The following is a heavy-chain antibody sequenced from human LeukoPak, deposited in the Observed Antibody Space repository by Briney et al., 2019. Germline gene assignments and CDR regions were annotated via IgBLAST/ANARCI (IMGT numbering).Heavy chain of an antibody. D-gene: IGHD3-22*01. CDR1: GYTFTSYG. J-gene: IGHJ5*02. CDR3: ARVELRDRSRFAWFYP. V-gene: IGHV1-18*01. CDR2: ISAYNGNT. Sequence: ASVKVSCKASGYTFTSYGISWVRQAPGQGLEWMGWISAYNGNTNYAQKLQGRVTMTTDTSTSTAYMELRSLRSDDTAVYYCARVELRDRSRFAWFYPWGQGNLVTVSS.